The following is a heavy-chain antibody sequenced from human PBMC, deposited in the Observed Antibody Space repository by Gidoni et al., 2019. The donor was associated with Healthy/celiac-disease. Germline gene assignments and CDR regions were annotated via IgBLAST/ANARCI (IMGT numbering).Heavy chain of an antibody. CDR3: ARVENYGDKRGYFDY. CDR1: GGPISSGGYY. J-gene: IGHJ4*02. D-gene: IGHD4-17*01. Sequence: QVQLQESGPGLVKPSQTLSLTCPVSGGPISSGGYYWSWIRQHPGKGLEWIGYIYYSGSTYYNPSLKSRVTISVDTSKNQFSLKLSSVTAADTAVYYCARVENYGDKRGYFDYWGQGTLVTVSS. V-gene: IGHV4-31*03. CDR2: IYYSGST.